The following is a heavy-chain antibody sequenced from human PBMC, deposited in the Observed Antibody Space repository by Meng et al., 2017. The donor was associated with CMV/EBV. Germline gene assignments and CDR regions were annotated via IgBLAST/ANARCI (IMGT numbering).Heavy chain of an antibody. CDR2: ISAYNGNT. CDR1: GYTFTSYG. CDR3: ARGGFRNYYDSSGYTKDAFDI. D-gene: IGHD3-22*01. Sequence: ASVKVSCKASGYTFTSYGISWVRQAPGQGLEWMGWISAYNGNTNYAQKLQGRVTMTTDTSTSTAYMELRSLRSDDTAVYYCARGGFRNYYDSSGYTKDAFDIWGQGTMVTVSS. V-gene: IGHV1-18*01. J-gene: IGHJ3*02.